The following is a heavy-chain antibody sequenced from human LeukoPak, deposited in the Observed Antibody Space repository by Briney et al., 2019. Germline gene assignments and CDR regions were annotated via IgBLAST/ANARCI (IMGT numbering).Heavy chain of an antibody. CDR2: IYYSGST. CDR1: GGSISSYY. Sequence: SETLSLTCTVSGGSISSYYWSWIRQPPGKGLEWIGYIYYSGSTNYNPSLKSRVTISVDTSKNQFSLKLSSVTAADTAVYYCARSDNTIFGVVANVPFDYWGQGTLVTVSS. J-gene: IGHJ4*02. D-gene: IGHD3-3*01. CDR3: ARSDNTIFGVVANVPFDY. V-gene: IGHV4-59*01.